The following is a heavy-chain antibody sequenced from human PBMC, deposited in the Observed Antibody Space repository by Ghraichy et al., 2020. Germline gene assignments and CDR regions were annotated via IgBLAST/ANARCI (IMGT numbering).Heavy chain of an antibody. CDR1: GFTFSSYS. V-gene: IGHV3-48*02. Sequence: GGSLRLSCAASGFTFSSYSMNWVRQAPGKGLEWVSYISSSSSTIYYADSVKGRFTISRDNAKNSLYLQMNSLRDEDTAVYYCAREGRNYDFWSGYPFDYWGQGTLVTVSS. J-gene: IGHJ4*02. CDR3: AREGRNYDFWSGYPFDY. D-gene: IGHD3-3*01. CDR2: ISSSSSTI.